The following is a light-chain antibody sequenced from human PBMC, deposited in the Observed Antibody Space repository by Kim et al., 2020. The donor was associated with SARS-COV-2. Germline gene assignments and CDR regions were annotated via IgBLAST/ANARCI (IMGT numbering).Light chain of an antibody. V-gene: IGKV3-15*01. J-gene: IGKJ2*02. CDR3: QQYSNWPPCT. Sequence: EIVMTQSPATLSLSPGERATLSCRASQSVSSNLAWYQQKPGQAPRLLIYDASTRATGIPARFSGSGSGTEFTLTISSLQPEDFAVYYCQQYSNWPPCTFGQGTKLEI. CDR2: DAS. CDR1: QSVSSN.